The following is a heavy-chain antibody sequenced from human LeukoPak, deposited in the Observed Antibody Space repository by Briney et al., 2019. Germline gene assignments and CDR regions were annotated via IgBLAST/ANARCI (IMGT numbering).Heavy chain of an antibody. CDR1: GYTFTSYY. J-gene: IGHJ6*02. Sequence: GASVKVSCKASGYTFTSYYMHWVRQAPGQGLEWMGLINPSGGSTSYAQKFQGRVTMTRDTSTSTVYMELSSLRSEDTAVYYCARGGAVTTILGYYGMDVWGQGTTVTVSS. D-gene: IGHD4-17*01. CDR3: ARGGAVTTILGYYGMDV. V-gene: IGHV1-46*01. CDR2: INPSGGST.